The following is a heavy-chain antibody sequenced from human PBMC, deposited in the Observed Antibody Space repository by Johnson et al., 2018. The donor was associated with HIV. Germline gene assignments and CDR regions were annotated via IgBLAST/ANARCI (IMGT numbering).Heavy chain of an antibody. CDR2: ISYDGSNK. Sequence: QVQLVESGGGVVQPGRSLRLSCAASGFTFSSYGMHWVRQAPGKGLEWVAVISYDGSNKYYADSVKGRFTNSRDNSKNTLYLQMNSRRAEDTAVYYCAKPPSMGADAFDIWGQGTMVTVSS. CDR3: AKPPSMGADAFDI. D-gene: IGHD3-16*01. CDR1: GFTFSSYG. V-gene: IGHV3-30*18. J-gene: IGHJ3*02.